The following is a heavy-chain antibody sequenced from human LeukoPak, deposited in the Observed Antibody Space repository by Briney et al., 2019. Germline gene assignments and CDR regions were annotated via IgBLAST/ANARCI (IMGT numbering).Heavy chain of an antibody. Sequence: GGSLRLSCAASGFTFSSYAMSWVRQAPGKGLEWVSAISGSGGSTYYADSVKGRFTISRDNSKNTLYLQMNSLRAEDTAVYYCAREGRGGYSYGPNWFDPWGQGTLVTVSS. J-gene: IGHJ5*02. D-gene: IGHD5-18*01. CDR1: GFTFSSYA. CDR2: ISGSGGST. V-gene: IGHV3-23*01. CDR3: AREGRGGYSYGPNWFDP.